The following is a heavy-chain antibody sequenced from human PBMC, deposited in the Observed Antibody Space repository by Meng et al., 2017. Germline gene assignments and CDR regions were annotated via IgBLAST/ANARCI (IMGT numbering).Heavy chain of an antibody. Sequence: VQLQESGPGLVKPSQTLSLTCTVSGGSISSCGYYWSWIRQHPGKGLEWIRYIYYSGSTYYNPSLKSLVTISVDTSKNQFSLKLSSVTAADTAVYYCARVTSSYYFDYWGQGTLVTVSS. CDR1: GGSISSCGYY. V-gene: IGHV4-31*01. CDR3: ARVTSSYYFDY. D-gene: IGHD2/OR15-2a*01. CDR2: IYYSGST. J-gene: IGHJ4*02.